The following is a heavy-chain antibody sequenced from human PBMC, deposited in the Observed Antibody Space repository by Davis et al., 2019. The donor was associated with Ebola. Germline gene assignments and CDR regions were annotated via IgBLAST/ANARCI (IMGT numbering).Heavy chain of an antibody. CDR3: AREVVGATQGFDY. D-gene: IGHD1-26*01. Sequence: AASVKVSCKASGGTFSSYAISWVRQAPGQGLEWMGGIIPIFGTANYAQKFQGRVTITADKSTSTAYMELSSLRSEDTAVYYCAREVVGATQGFDYWGQGTLVTVSS. J-gene: IGHJ4*02. CDR2: IIPIFGTA. V-gene: IGHV1-69*06. CDR1: GGTFSSYA.